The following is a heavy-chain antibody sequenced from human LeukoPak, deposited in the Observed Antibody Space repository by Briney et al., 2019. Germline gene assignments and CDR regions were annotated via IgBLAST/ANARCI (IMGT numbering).Heavy chain of an antibody. CDR2: IYYSGST. CDR1: GGSISSGGYY. Sequence: SETLSLTCTVSGGSISSGGYYWSWIRQHPGKGLEWIGYIYYSGSTYYNPSLKSRVTISVDTSKNQFSPKLSSVTAADTAVYYCASSGYGSGIDYWGQGTLVTVSS. J-gene: IGHJ4*02. V-gene: IGHV4-31*03. CDR3: ASSGYGSGIDY. D-gene: IGHD3-10*01.